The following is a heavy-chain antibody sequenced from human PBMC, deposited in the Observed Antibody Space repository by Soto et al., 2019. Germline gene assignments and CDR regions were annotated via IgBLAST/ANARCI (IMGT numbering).Heavy chain of an antibody. CDR2: IYYSGST. V-gene: IGHV4-39*07. J-gene: IGHJ3*02. CDR3: VREFQEARMVGRVWGAFDI. CDR1: GGSISSSSYY. Sequence: SETLSLTCTVSGGSISSSSYYWGWIRQPPGKGLEWIGSIYYSGSTYYNPSLKSRVTISVDTSKNQFSLKLSSVTAADTAVYYCVREFQEARMVGRVWGAFDIWGQGTMVTVSS. D-gene: IGHD2-15*01.